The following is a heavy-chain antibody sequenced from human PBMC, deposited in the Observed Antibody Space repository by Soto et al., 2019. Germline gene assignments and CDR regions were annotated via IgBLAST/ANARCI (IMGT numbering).Heavy chain of an antibody. Sequence: QITLKESGPTLVKPTQTLTLTCTLSGFSLRTSGVGVGWIRQPPGKALEWLAVIYWDDDKRYSTSLKSRLTSTEDTSKYRVVLTVTNMDPADTATYYCVNRLFYGSGSLRGAFDYWGQGAPVTVSS. J-gene: IGHJ4*02. CDR1: GFSLRTSGVG. CDR3: VNRLFYGSGSLRGAFDY. CDR2: IYWDDDK. V-gene: IGHV2-5*02. D-gene: IGHD3-10*01.